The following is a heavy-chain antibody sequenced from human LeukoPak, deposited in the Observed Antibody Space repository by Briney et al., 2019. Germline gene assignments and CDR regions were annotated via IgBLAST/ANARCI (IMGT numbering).Heavy chain of an antibody. J-gene: IGHJ4*02. D-gene: IGHD6-13*01. CDR1: GFTLSSYS. Sequence: GGSLRLSCAVSGFTLSSYSMKWVRQAPGKGLEWVCSISSSSLYIYYGDSVKGRFTISRDNAKHSVYLQMSRLRAEDTAVYYCARAGSGYTSPSDYWGQGTLVTVSS. V-gene: IGHV3-21*01. CDR3: ARAGSGYTSPSDY. CDR2: ISSSSLYI.